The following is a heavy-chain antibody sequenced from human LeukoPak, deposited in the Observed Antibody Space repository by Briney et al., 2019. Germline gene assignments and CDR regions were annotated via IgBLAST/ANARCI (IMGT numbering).Heavy chain of an antibody. J-gene: IGHJ5*02. D-gene: IGHD3-16*01. V-gene: IGHV4-39*01. CDR1: GGSISSSNYY. CDR3: ARHVSRYVRPHP. CDR2: IYYSGST. Sequence: SETLSLTCTVSGGSISSSNYYWGWIRQPPGKGLEWIGSIYYSGSTYYNPSLKSRVTISVDTSKNQFSLKLISVTAADTAVYCCARHVSRYVRPHPWGQGTLVTVSS.